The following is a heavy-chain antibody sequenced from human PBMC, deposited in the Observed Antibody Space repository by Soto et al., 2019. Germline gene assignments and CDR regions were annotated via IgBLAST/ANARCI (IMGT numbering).Heavy chain of an antibody. D-gene: IGHD3-3*01. Sequence: ASVKVSCKASGYTFTGYYMHWVRQAPGQGLEWMGWINPNSGGTNYAQKFQGWVTMTRDTSISTAYMELSRLRSDDTAVYYCARGHYDFWSGYSDYYYMDVWGKGTTVTVSS. CDR2: INPNSGGT. CDR1: GYTFTGYY. V-gene: IGHV1-2*04. CDR3: ARGHYDFWSGYSDYYYMDV. J-gene: IGHJ6*03.